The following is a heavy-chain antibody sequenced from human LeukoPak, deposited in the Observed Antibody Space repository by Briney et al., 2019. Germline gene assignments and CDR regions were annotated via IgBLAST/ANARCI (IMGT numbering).Heavy chain of an antibody. CDR3: AKGPHSGSYPFY. Sequence: PGRSLRLSCAASGFTFDDYAMHWVRQAPGKGLEWVSGISWNSGSIGYADSVKGRFTISRDNAKNSLYLQMNSLRAEDTALYYCAKGPHSGSYPFYWGPGTPVTVSS. V-gene: IGHV3-9*01. CDR2: ISWNSGSI. D-gene: IGHD1-26*01. CDR1: GFTFDDYA. J-gene: IGHJ4*02.